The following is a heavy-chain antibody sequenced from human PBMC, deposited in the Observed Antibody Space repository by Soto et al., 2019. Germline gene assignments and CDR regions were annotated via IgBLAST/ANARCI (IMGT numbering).Heavy chain of an antibody. D-gene: IGHD5-12*01. Sequence: RASVKVSCKASGYTFTSYGISWVRQAPGQGLEWMGWISAYNGNTNYAQKLQGRVTMTTDTATSTAYMELRSLRSDDTVVYYCARGGIYSGYDLSPFDYWGQGTLVTVSS. CDR1: GYTFTSYG. J-gene: IGHJ4*02. CDR3: ARGGIYSGYDLSPFDY. V-gene: IGHV1-18*01. CDR2: ISAYNGNT.